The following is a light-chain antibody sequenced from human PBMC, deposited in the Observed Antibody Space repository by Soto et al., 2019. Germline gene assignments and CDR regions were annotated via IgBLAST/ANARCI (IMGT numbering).Light chain of an antibody. Sequence: EIVLTQSPGTLSLFPGETATLSCRASQTIGNIFLFWYQQKPGQAPRLLIYGASSRATGIPDRFSGSGSGTDFTLTINRLEPEDFAVYYCHQYSSAPYTFGQGTNLEIK. CDR1: QTIGNIF. CDR2: GAS. J-gene: IGKJ2*01. V-gene: IGKV3-20*01. CDR3: HQYSSAPYT.